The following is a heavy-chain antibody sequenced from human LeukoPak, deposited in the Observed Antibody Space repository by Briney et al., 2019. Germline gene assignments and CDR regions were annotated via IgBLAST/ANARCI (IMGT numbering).Heavy chain of an antibody. CDR1: GFTFSNAW. D-gene: IGHD6-13*01. CDR3: TSDAATIAADGTGPY. CDR2: IKRKTDGGIT. V-gene: IGHV3-15*01. Sequence: GVSLRLSCAASGFTFSNAWMSWLRQAPGKGLEWVGRIKRKTDGGITDYAARVKGNFTRSRDDSNNTLSLQMKSLKTENTAVYYCTSDAATIAADGTGPYWGQGTPVTVSS. J-gene: IGHJ4*02.